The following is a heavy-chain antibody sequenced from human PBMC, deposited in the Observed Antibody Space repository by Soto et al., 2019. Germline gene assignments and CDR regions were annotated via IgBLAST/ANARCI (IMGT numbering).Heavy chain of an antibody. CDR3: PKMWYSSSWGGAYYYYYMDV. CDR2: ISGSGGST. J-gene: IGHJ6*03. Sequence: PGGSLRLSCAASGFTFSSYAMSWVRQAPGKGLEWVSAISGSGGSTYYADSVKGRFTISRDNSKNTLYLQMNSLRAEDTAVYYCPKMWYSSSWGGAYYYYYMDVWGKGTTVTVSS. D-gene: IGHD6-13*01. V-gene: IGHV3-23*01. CDR1: GFTFSSYA.